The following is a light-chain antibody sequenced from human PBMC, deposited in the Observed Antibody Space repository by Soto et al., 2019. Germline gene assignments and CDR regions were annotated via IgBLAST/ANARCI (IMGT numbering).Light chain of an antibody. CDR3: QQYSSSPYN. J-gene: IGKJ2*01. V-gene: IGKV3-20*01. CDR1: QTIAGSF. Sequence: ENVLTQSPDTLSLSPGERATLSCRASQTIAGSFLAWDQQKPGQAPRLLIYGSSSRASGIRDMFSGSGSGTDFTLTIGRLEPEDFAIYYCQQYSSSPYNFGQGTKLEIK. CDR2: GSS.